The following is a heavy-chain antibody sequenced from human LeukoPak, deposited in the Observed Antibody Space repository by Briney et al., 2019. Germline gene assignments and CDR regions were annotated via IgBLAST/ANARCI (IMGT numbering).Heavy chain of an antibody. V-gene: IGHV3-11*04. Sequence: PGGSLRLSCAVSGFPFTRFYMSWIRQAPGKGLEWISYIGLSGSPLDYADSVRGRFTISMDNAKNSLYLELNSLRAEDTAVYYCARKDFSSGSFSYWGQGTLVTASS. J-gene: IGHJ4*02. D-gene: IGHD3-22*01. CDR2: IGLSGSPL. CDR3: ARKDFSSGSFSY. CDR1: GFPFTRFY.